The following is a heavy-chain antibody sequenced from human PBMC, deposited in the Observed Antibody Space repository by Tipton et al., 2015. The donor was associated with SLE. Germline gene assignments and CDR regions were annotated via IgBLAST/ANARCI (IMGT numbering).Heavy chain of an antibody. V-gene: IGHV4-34*01. CDR1: GASFSSYF. Sequence: GLVKPSETLSLTCDVSGASFSSYFHSWIRQSPGKGLEWIGEINHGRSTNYNPSLKSRVTISLGTSRNQFSLRLKSVTAADTAVYYCATNLILEGVPEYWAQGSLVTVSS. D-gene: IGHD3-10*01. J-gene: IGHJ1*01. CDR3: ATNLILEGVPEY. CDR2: INHGRST.